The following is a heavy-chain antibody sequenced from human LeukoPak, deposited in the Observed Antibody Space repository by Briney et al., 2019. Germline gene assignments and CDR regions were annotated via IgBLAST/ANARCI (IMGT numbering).Heavy chain of an antibody. V-gene: IGHV3-23*01. CDR2: ISGSGGST. J-gene: IGHJ4*02. CDR1: GFTFSNYA. CDR3: ARSIDSGGYYLDPFDC. D-gene: IGHD3-22*01. Sequence: QPGGSLRLSCAASGFTFSNYAMSWVRQAPGKGLECVSPISGSGGSTYYAVSVKGRFTVSRDNSKNTLYLQMNSLRAEDTAVYYCARSIDSGGYYLDPFDCWGQGTLVTVSS.